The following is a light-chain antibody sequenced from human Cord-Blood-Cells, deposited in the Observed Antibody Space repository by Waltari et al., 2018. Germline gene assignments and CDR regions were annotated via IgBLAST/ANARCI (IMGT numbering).Light chain of an antibody. Sequence: QSALTQPASVPGSPGHSITISCTGTSSDVGGSNYVSWYQQHPGKAPKLMIYEVSNRPSGVSNRFSGSKSGNTASLTISGLQAEDEADYYCSSYTSSSTLVVFGGGTKLTVL. CDR2: EVS. V-gene: IGLV2-14*01. J-gene: IGLJ2*01. CDR3: SSYTSSSTLVV. CDR1: SSDVGGSNY.